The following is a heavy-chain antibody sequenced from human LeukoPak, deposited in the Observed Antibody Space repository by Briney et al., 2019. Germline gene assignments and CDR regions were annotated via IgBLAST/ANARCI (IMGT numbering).Heavy chain of an antibody. CDR2: ISHSSDYI. Sequence: GGSLRLSCAASKFTFSDYSMNWVRQAPGKGLEWVSSISHSSDYIYYADSVKGRFTISRDNAKSSLYLQMNSLRAEDTAVYYCARGFGITLVRGVTLYFDYWGQGALVTVSS. CDR3: ARGFGITLVRGVTLYFDY. V-gene: IGHV3-21*01. CDR1: KFTFSDYS. J-gene: IGHJ4*02. D-gene: IGHD3-10*01.